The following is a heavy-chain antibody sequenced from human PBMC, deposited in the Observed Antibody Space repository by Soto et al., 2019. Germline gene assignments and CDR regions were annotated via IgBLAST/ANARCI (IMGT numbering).Heavy chain of an antibody. V-gene: IGHV3-33*01. D-gene: IGHD2-15*01. CDR2: IWYDGSKK. CDR3: ARDGIGGSVFRGFCDY. CDR1: GSIFSGYG. Sequence: QKYLVESGGGVVQPGGSLRLSCVASGSIFSGYGMHWVRQAPGKGLEWVAVIWYDGSKKYYADCVKVRFTISRDNSKNMLYLQMDSLRSEVTDVYYCARDGIGGSVFRGFCDYWGQGTLVTVSS. J-gene: IGHJ4*02.